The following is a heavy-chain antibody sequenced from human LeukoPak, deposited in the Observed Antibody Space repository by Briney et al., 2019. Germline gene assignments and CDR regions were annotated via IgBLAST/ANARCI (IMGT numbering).Heavy chain of an antibody. CDR1: GFTISGFW. CDR2: MNSAGTTI. Sequence: GSLRLSCAASGFTISGFWMHWVRQVPGEGLVWVARMNSAGTTINYADSVKGRFTISRDNVRNTPHLQMNNLSLEDTAVYFCIREVQVRASASLGLWGRGTLVTVS. CDR3: IREVQVRASASLGL. J-gene: IGHJ4*01. V-gene: IGHV3-74*01. D-gene: IGHD1-1*01.